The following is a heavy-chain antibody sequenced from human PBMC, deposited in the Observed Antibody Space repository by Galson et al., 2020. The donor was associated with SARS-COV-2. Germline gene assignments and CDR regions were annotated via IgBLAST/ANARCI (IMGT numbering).Heavy chain of an antibody. V-gene: IGHV4-59*13. Sequence: ETSATLSLTCTVSGGPISNYYWSWIRHPPGKALEWIGHMSYSGSTKYNPSLKTRPTLSIDTSKNQFSLNLNSVVAADTTVYYCARGRHSGTYWGTFLSYFDSWGQGTLVTVSP. D-gene: IGHD1-26*01. J-gene: IGHJ4*01. CDR3: ARGRHSGTYWGTFLSYFDS. CDR2: MSYSGST. CDR1: GGPISNYY.